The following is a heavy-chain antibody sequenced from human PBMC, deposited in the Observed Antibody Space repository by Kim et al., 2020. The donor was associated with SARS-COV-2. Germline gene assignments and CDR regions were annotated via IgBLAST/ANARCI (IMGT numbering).Heavy chain of an antibody. CDR2: T. J-gene: IGHJ4*02. V-gene: IGHV4-4*07. Sequence: TNSNPSLKSRVTLSVDTSKTQFSLKLSSVTAADTAVYYCAREGVITGFDYWGQGTLVTVSS. D-gene: IGHD3-22*01. CDR3: AREGVITGFDY.